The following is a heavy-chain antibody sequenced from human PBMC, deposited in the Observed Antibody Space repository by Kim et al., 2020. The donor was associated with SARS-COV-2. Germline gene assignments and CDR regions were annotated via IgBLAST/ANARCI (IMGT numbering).Heavy chain of an antibody. Sequence: SLKGRFTISRDKYKNTAYLQMNSLKTEDTAVYYCTSVPGTTLAFWDAFDLWGQGTMVTVSS. CDR3: TSVPGTTLAFWDAFDL. J-gene: IGHJ3*01. V-gene: IGHV3-73*01. D-gene: IGHD1-1*01.